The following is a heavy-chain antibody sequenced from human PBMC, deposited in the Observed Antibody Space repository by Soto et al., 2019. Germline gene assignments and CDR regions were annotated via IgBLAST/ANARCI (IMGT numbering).Heavy chain of an antibody. CDR1: GGSISSGDYY. Sequence: SETLSLTCTVSGGSISSGDYYWSWIRQPPGKGLEWIGYIYYSGSTNYNPSLKSRVTISVDTSKNQFSLKLSSVTAADTAVYYCARYSYSSSWYDFDYWGQGTLVTVSS. J-gene: IGHJ4*02. D-gene: IGHD6-13*01. CDR2: IYYSGST. V-gene: IGHV4-61*08. CDR3: ARYSYSSSWYDFDY.